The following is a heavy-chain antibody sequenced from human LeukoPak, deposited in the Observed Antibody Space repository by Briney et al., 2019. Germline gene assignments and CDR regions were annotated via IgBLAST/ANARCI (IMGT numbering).Heavy chain of an antibody. D-gene: IGHD4-17*01. CDR1: GFTFSDYY. Sequence: GGSLRLSCAASGFTFSDYYMSWVRQAPGKGLEWVSAISGSGGSTYYADSVKGRFTISRDDSKNTLYLQMNSLRAEDTAVYYCARDHTTVTTAFDIWGQGTMVTVSS. V-gene: IGHV3-23*01. J-gene: IGHJ3*02. CDR3: ARDHTTVTTAFDI. CDR2: ISGSGGST.